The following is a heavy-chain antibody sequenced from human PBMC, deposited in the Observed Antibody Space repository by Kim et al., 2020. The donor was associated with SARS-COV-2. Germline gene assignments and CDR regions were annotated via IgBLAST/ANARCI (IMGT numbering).Heavy chain of an antibody. CDR1: GFTFSSYS. CDR3: ARYCSSTSCYTPYYGMDV. Sequence: GGSLRLSCAASGFTFSSYSMNWVRQAPGKGLEWVSYISSSSSTIYYADSVKGRFTISRDNAKNSLYLQMNSLRDEDTAVYYCARYCSSTSCYTPYYGMDVWGQGTTVTVSS. J-gene: IGHJ6*02. V-gene: IGHV3-48*02. D-gene: IGHD2-2*02. CDR2: ISSSSSTI.